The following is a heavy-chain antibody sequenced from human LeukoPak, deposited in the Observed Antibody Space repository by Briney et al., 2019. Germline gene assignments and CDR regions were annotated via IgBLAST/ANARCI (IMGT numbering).Heavy chain of an antibody. V-gene: IGHV3-9*01. J-gene: IGHJ4*02. CDR3: ARGSGYSPLFDC. CDR2: ISWNSANI. CDR1: GFTFDDYA. D-gene: IGHD3-22*01. Sequence: GGSLGLSCEASGFTFDDYAMHWVRQAPGKGLEWVSGISWNSANIAYGDSVKGRFTISRDNARNSLYLQMSSLRADDTALYYCARGSGYSPLFDCWGQGTLVTVSS.